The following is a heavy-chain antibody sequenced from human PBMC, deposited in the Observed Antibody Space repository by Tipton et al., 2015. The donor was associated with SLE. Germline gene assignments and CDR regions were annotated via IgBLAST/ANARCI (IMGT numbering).Heavy chain of an antibody. CDR3: ARDLQWLRFDY. Sequence: TLSLTCTVSGGSVSSGSYYWSWIRQPPGKGLEWIGYIYTSGSTNYNPSLTSRVTISVDTSKNQFSLKLTSVTAADTAVYYCARDLQWLRFDYWGQGTLVTVSS. CDR2: IYTSGST. J-gene: IGHJ4*01. CDR1: GGSVSSGSYY. V-gene: IGHV4-61*01. D-gene: IGHD6-19*01.